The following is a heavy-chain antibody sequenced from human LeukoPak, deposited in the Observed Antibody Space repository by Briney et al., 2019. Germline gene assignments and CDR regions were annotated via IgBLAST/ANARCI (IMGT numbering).Heavy chain of an antibody. CDR2: SYFTGNP. CDR3: ARGGAPGYIVVVPAAIPWWFDP. J-gene: IGHJ5*02. V-gene: IGHV4-59*08. D-gene: IGHD2-2*02. CDR1: GSISSYY. Sequence: SETLSLTCIVSGSISSYYWTWIRQPPGKGLEWIGHSYFTGNPNYNPSLKSRVTISVDPPKNQFSLKLTSVTAADTAVYYCARGGAPGYIVVVPAAIPWWFDPWGQGTLVTVSS.